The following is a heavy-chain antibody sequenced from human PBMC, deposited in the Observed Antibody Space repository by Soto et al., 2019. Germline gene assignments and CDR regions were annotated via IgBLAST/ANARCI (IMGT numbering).Heavy chain of an antibody. CDR3: ARMDYYYYYYMDV. V-gene: IGHV3-23*01. D-gene: IGHD2-8*01. CDR1: GFTFSSYA. Sequence: GGSLRLSCAASGFTFSSYAMSWVRQAPGKGLEWVSAISGSGGSTYYADSVKGRFTISRDNSKNTLYLQMNSLRAEDTAVYYCARMDYYYYYYMDVWGKGTTVTXSS. J-gene: IGHJ6*03. CDR2: ISGSGGST.